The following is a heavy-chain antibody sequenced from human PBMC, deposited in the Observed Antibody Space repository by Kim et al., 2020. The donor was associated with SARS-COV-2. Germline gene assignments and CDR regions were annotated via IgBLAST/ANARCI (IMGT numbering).Heavy chain of an antibody. CDR2: ISYDGSNK. CDR1: GFTFSSYG. CDR3: AKTASKPLNYGMDV. V-gene: IGHV3-30*18. J-gene: IGHJ6*02. Sequence: GGSLRLSCAASGFTFSSYGMHWVRQAPGKGLEWVAVISYDGSNKYYADSVKGRFTISRDNSKNTLYLQMNSLRAEDTAVYYCAKTASKPLNYGMDVWGQGTTVTVSS. D-gene: IGHD5-18*01.